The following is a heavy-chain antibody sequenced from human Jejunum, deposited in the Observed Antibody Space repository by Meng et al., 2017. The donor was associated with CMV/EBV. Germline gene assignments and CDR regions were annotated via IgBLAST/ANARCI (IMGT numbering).Heavy chain of an antibody. Sequence: SCAASGFIFSDYSIHWVRQAPGKGLEWVAVVSSDGIAEYYADSVRGRFTISRDNAKNRVYLQMNSLRVEDTAVYYCLRDRPHWERGQGTLVTVSS. D-gene: IGHD7-27*01. V-gene: IGHV3-30-3*01. CDR1: GFIFSDYS. CDR3: LRDRPHWE. J-gene: IGHJ4*02. CDR2: VSSDGIAE.